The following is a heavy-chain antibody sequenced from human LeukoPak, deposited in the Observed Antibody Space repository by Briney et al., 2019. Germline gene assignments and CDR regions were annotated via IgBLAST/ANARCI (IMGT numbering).Heavy chain of an antibody. CDR1: GYTFTGYY. V-gene: IGHV1-2*02. J-gene: IGHJ6*02. CDR2: INPNSGGT. CDR3: ARVQSSDYYGSGSTPYYYYYGMDV. Sequence: AALVKVSCKASGYTFTGYYMHWVRQAPGQGLEWMGWINPNSGGTNYAQKFQGRVTMTRDTSISTAYMELSRLRSDDTAVYYCARVQSSDYYGSGSTPYYYYYGMDVWGQGTTVTVSS. D-gene: IGHD3-10*01.